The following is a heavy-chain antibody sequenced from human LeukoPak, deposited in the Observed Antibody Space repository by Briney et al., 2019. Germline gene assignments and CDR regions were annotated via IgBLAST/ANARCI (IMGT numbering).Heavy chain of an antibody. V-gene: IGHV4-61*02. CDR3: ARVYVVVNSYFDY. CDR1: GGSISSGGYY. CDR2: IYTSGST. J-gene: IGHJ4*02. Sequence: SETLSLTCTVSGGSISSGGYYWSWIRQPAGKGLEWIGRIYTSGSTNYNPSLKSRVTMSVDTSKNQFSLKLSSVTAADTAVYYCARVYVVVNSYFDYWGQGTLVTVSS. D-gene: IGHD3-22*01.